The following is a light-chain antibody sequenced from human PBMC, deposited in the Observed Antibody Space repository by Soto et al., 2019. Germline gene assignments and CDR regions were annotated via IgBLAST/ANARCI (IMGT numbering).Light chain of an antibody. J-gene: IGLJ3*02. CDR2: NSN. Sequence: QSVLTQPPSASGTPGQRVTISCSGGSSNIGKNLVYWYQQRPGTAPKLLIFNSNARPPGVPDRFSGSNSGSSASLAISGLRSEDEADYFCAAWDDSLSACVFGGGTKLTVL. CDR3: AAWDDSLSACV. CDR1: SSNIGKNL. V-gene: IGLV1-47*02.